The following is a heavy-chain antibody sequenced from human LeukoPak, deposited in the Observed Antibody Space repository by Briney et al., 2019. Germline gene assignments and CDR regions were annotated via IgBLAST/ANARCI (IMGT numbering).Heavy chain of an antibody. D-gene: IGHD5-18*01. J-gene: IGHJ6*03. Sequence: ASVKVSCKASGYTFTSDGISWGRQGPGEGLEWMGWISAYNGNTNCAQKLQGRVTMTTDTSTSTAYMALRSLRSDDTALYYCARDLHVDTAYYHYYMDVWGKGTTVTISS. CDR2: ISAYNGNT. V-gene: IGHV1-18*01. CDR3: ARDLHVDTAYYHYYMDV. CDR1: GYTFTSDG.